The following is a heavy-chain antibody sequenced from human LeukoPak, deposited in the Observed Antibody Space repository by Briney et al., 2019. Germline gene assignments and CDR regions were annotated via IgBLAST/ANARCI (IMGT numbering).Heavy chain of an antibody. J-gene: IGHJ4*02. D-gene: IGHD6-13*01. Sequence: GGSLRLSCAASGFTFSSYSMNWVRQAPGKGLEWVAVIWYDGSNKYYADSVKGRFTISRDNSKNTLYLQMNSLRAEDTAVYYCAKYTAAAGIDYWGQGTLVTVSS. CDR2: IWYDGSNK. CDR1: GFTFSSYS. V-gene: IGHV3-33*06. CDR3: AKYTAAAGIDY.